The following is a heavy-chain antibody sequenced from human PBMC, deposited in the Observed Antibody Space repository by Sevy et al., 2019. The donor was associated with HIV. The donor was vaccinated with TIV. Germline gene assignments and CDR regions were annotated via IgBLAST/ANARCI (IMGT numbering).Heavy chain of an antibody. J-gene: IGHJ4*02. CDR1: GFTFSSYW. D-gene: IGHD3-22*01. Sequence: GGSLRLSCAASGFTFSSYWMHWVRQAPGKGLVWVSRINSDGSSTSYADSVKGRFTISRDNAKNTLYLQMNSLRAEDTAVYYCARDLTGDYYDSNIHYWGQGTLVTVSS. V-gene: IGHV3-74*01. CDR2: INSDGSST. CDR3: ARDLTGDYYDSNIHY.